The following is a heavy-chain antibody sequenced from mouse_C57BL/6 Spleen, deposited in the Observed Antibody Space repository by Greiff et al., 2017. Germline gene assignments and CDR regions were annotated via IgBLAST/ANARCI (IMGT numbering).Heavy chain of an antibody. J-gene: IGHJ2*01. CDR1: GYTFTSYW. CDR2: INPSNGGT. D-gene: IGHD2-1*01. Sequence: QVQLQQPGTELVKPGASVKLSCKASGYTFTSYWMHWVKQRPGQGLEWIGNINPSNGGTNYNEKFKSKATLTVDKSSSTAYMQLSSLTSEDSAVYDCARCPYGNSYYFDYWGQGTTLTVSS. V-gene: IGHV1-53*01. CDR3: ARCPYGNSYYFDY.